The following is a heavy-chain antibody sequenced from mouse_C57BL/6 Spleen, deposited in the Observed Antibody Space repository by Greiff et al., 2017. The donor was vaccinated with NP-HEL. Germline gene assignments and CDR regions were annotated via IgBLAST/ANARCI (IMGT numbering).Heavy chain of an antibody. V-gene: IGHV1-15*01. D-gene: IGHD2-4*01. Sequence: QVQLQQSGAELVRPGASVTLSCKASGYTFTDYEMHWVKQTPVHGLEWIGAIDPETGGTAYNQKFKGKAILTADKSSSTAYMELRSLTSEDSAVYYCTVYYDYDRCAYWGQGTLVTVSA. CDR3: TVYYDYDRCAY. CDR2: IDPETGGT. CDR1: GYTFTDYE. J-gene: IGHJ3*01.